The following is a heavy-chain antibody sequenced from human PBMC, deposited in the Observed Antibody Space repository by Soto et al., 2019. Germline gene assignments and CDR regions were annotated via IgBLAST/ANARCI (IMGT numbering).Heavy chain of an antibody. Sequence: LFLTCAVYGGSFSGYYWSWIRQPPGKGLEWIGEINHSGSTSYNPSLKSRVTISVDTSKNQFSLKLSSVTAADTAVYYCASYYYDSSGTYYFDYWGQGTLVTVSS. CDR1: GGSFSGYY. V-gene: IGHV4-34*01. D-gene: IGHD3-22*01. J-gene: IGHJ4*01. CDR3: ASYYYDSSGTYYFDY. CDR2: INHSGST.